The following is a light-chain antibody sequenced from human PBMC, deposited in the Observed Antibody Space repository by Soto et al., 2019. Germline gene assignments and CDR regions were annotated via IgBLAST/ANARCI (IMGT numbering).Light chain of an antibody. CDR1: TSNIGSIFD. CDR2: GNN. CDR3: QSYDNSLAGSVV. Sequence: QSVLQQPHSVAGAPGQRVTISCTGSTSNIGSIFDVHWYQHLPGAAPKLLIFGNNNRPSGVPDRFSGSKSGTSASLTITGLQPEDEADYYCQSYDNSLAGSVVFGGGTQLTVL. V-gene: IGLV1-40*01. J-gene: IGLJ2*01.